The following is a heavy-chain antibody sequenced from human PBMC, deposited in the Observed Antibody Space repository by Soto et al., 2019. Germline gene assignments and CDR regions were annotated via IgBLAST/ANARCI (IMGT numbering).Heavy chain of an antibody. V-gene: IGHV1-69*08. D-gene: IGHD2-2*01. CDR3: ARDCSSTSCYAYP. J-gene: IGHJ5*02. Sequence: QVQLVQSGAEVKKPGSSVKVSCKASGGTFSSYTISWVRQAPGQGLEWMGRIIPILGIANYAQKFQGRVTXTXDXXTSTAYMELSSLGSEDTAVYYCARDCSSTSCYAYPWGQGTLVTVSS. CDR2: IIPILGIA. CDR1: GGTFSSYT.